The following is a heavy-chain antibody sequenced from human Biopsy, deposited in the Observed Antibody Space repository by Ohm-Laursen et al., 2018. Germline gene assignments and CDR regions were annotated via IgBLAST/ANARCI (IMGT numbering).Heavy chain of an antibody. CDR2: IYSDDTT. J-gene: IGHJ4*02. V-gene: IGHV4-39*01. Sequence: PGTLSLTCNVSGGPFGISSHYWIWIRQPPGKGLEWIGSIYSDDTTHYNASLQGRITISVDQPKNQFPLRLTSVTAADTAVYYCAKRDLSGTSPVWGQGTVVTVSS. CDR1: GGPFGISSHY. D-gene: IGHD1-26*01. CDR3: AKRDLSGTSPV.